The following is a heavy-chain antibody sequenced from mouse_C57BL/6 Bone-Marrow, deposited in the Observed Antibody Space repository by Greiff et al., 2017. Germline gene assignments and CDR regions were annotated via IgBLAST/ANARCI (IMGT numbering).Heavy chain of an antibody. CDR3: ATYDCDSVYAMDY. J-gene: IGHJ4*01. V-gene: IGHV2-6*01. CDR1: GFSLTSYG. Sequence: VKLVESGPGLVAPSQCLSITCTASGFSLTSYGVDWVRQSPGKGLEWVGVIWGVGSTNYYSAPKSRMSIRKDNSKSHVFLNMNSLHTADTAMYYCATYDCDSVYAMDYWGQGTSVTVSS. D-gene: IGHD2-3*01. CDR2: IWGVGST.